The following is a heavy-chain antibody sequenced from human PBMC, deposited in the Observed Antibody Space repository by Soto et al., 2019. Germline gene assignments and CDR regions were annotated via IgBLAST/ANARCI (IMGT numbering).Heavy chain of an antibody. V-gene: IGHV5-51*01. J-gene: IGHJ6*02. D-gene: IGHD3-22*01. Sequence: GESLKISCKASGDTFSSFWIARVRQVPEKGLEWMGTINLDDSDTTYSPSFQGQVTISADKSLNTAYLQWNSLKASDTAIFFCAKSDYFHTSGSLYGLDVWGQGTTVTVSS. CDR1: GDTFSSFW. CDR2: INLDDSDT. CDR3: AKSDYFHTSGSLYGLDV.